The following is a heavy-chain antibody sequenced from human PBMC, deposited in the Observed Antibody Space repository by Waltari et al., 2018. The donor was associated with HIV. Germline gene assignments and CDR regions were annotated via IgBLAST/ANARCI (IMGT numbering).Heavy chain of an antibody. V-gene: IGHV3-66*01. J-gene: IGHJ6*02. D-gene: IGHD5-18*01. CDR1: GFTVSSNY. Sequence: EVQLVESGGGLVQPGGSLRLSCAASGFTVSSNYMSWVRQAPGKGLEWVPLIYTGGSTYYADSVKGRFTISRDNSKNTLYLQMNSLRAEDTAVYYCASPDTTMVHGHYYFYHMDVWGQGTTVTVSS. CDR2: IYTGGST. CDR3: ASPDTTMVHGHYYFYHMDV.